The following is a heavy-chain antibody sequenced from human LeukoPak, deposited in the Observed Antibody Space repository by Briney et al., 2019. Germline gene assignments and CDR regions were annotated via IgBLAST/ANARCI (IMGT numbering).Heavy chain of an antibody. CDR1: GFTFSSYG. V-gene: IGHV3-30*18. J-gene: IGHJ6*02. D-gene: IGHD3-3*01. CDR2: ISYDGSNK. Sequence: GGSLRLSCAASGFTFSSYGMHWVRLAPGKGLEWVAVISYDGSNKYYADSVKGRFTISRDNSKNTLYLQMNSLRAEDTAVYYCAKDFELRFLEWSRAYYYYGMDVWGQGTTVTVSS. CDR3: AKDFELRFLEWSRAYYYYGMDV.